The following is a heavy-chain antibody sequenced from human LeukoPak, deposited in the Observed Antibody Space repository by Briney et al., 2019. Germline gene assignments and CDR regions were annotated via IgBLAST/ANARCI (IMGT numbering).Heavy chain of an antibody. CDR3: AKDLHYGSADY. Sequence: GGSLRLSCAASGFTFSNYWMHWIRQDPGKGLVWVSFINPDGSTTNYADSVKGRFTISRDNAKNALYLQMNSLRAEDTAVYYCAKDLHYGSADYWGQGTLVTVSS. D-gene: IGHD3-10*01. J-gene: IGHJ4*02. CDR1: GFTFSNYW. CDR2: INPDGSTT. V-gene: IGHV3-74*01.